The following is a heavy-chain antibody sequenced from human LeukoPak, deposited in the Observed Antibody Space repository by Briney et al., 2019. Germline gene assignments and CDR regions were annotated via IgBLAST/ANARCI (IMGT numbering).Heavy chain of an antibody. D-gene: IGHD1-20*01. V-gene: IGHV3-30-3*01. Sequence: GGSLRLSCVVSGFTFSHYSMHWVRQAPGKGLEWVALILYDGSNKYYADSVKGRFTISRDDSKNTLYLQMNSLRPEDTAMYYCARDGLTGTTDGTLDDWGQGTLVTVSS. CDR1: GFTFSHYS. CDR2: ILYDGSNK. CDR3: ARDGLTGTTDGTLDD. J-gene: IGHJ4*02.